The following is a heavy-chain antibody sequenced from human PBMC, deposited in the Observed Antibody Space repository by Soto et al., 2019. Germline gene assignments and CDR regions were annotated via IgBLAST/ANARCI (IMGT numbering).Heavy chain of an antibody. J-gene: IGHJ4*02. V-gene: IGHV5-51*01. Sequence: GESLKISCKGSGYSFTSYWVAWVRQMPGKGLEWMGIIYPSDSDTRHSPSFHGQVTFSADKSINTAYLQWSSLKASDTAMYYCARYSSGWPPYYFDSWGQGTLVTVSS. CDR1: GYSFTSYW. CDR3: ARYSSGWPPYYFDS. CDR2: IYPSDSDT. D-gene: IGHD6-19*01.